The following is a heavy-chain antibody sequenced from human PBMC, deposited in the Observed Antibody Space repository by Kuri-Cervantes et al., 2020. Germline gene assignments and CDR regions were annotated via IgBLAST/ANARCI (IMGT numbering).Heavy chain of an antibody. CDR2: ISSSGSTI. J-gene: IGHJ3*02. D-gene: IGHD1-26*01. CDR1: GFTFSDYY. V-gene: IGHV3-11*04. Sequence: GESLKISCAASGFTFSDYYMSWIRQAPGKGLEWVSYISSSGSTIYYADSVKGRFTISRDNAKNSLYLQMNSPRAEDTAVYYCARVGSYYEDAFDIWGQGTMVTVSS. CDR3: ARVGSYYEDAFDI.